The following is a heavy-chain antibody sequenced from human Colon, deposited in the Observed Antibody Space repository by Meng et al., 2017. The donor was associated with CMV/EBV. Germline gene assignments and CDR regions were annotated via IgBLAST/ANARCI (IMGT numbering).Heavy chain of an antibody. V-gene: IGHV4-39*07. Sequence: SETLSLTCTVSGDSISGGTYFWVWIRQPPGKGLEWVGTIHRSGGTYHSPSLRSRLTISVDTSKNQFSLRLTSVSAADTAVYYCAKSLQTLALRGVGAFDIWGQGTMVTVSS. D-gene: IGHD4-11*01. CDR1: GDSISGGTYF. J-gene: IGHJ3*02. CDR2: IHRSGGT. CDR3: AKSLQTLALRGVGAFDI.